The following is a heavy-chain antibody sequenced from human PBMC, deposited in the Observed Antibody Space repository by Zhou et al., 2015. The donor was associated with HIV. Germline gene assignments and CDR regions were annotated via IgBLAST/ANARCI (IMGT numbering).Heavy chain of an antibody. CDR2: ITSSSSYI. CDR3: ARVSVGGALGY. D-gene: IGHD1-26*01. Sequence: EVQLVESGGRPGQAWGGSLRLCCAVSGFTFSSYSMNWVRQAPGKGLEWVSSITSSSSYIYYADSLKGRFTISRDNAKNVLYLQMNSLRAEDTAVYYCARVSVGGALGYWGQGTVVTVSS. V-gene: IGHV3-21*01. J-gene: IGHJ4*02. CDR1: GFTFSSYS.